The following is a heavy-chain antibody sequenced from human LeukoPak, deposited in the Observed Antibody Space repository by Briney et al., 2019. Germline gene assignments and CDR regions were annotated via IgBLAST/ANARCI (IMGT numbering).Heavy chain of an antibody. J-gene: IGHJ3*02. CDR1: GVTFSSHA. D-gene: IGHD1-26*01. CDR3: ANSASYLPNAFDI. V-gene: IGHV3-23*01. Sequence: GGSLRLSCAASGVTFSSHAMSWVRQAPGKGLEWVSAISGSGGSTYYADSVKGRFTISRDNSKNTLYLQMNSLRAEDTAVYYCANSASYLPNAFDIGGQGTMVTVSS. CDR2: ISGSGGST.